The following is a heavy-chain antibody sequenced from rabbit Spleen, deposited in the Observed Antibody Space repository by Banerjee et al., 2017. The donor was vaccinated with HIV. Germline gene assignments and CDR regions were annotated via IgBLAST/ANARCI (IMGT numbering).Heavy chain of an antibody. D-gene: IGHD4-1*01. J-gene: IGHJ3*01. Sequence: QSLEESGGDLVKPGASLTLTCTASGFSFSAGYYMCWVRQAPGKGLEWIACIYAGSSDYIYSATWAKGRFTISKTSSTTVTLQMTSLTVADTATYFCARAIVPWLGLTRLDLWGPGTLVTVS. V-gene: IGHV1S40*01. CDR1: GFSFSAGYY. CDR2: IYAGSSDYI. CDR3: ARAIVPWLGLTRLDL.